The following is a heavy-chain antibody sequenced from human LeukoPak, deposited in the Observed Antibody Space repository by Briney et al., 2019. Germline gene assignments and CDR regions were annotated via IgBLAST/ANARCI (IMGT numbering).Heavy chain of an antibody. CDR2: IRSKANSYAT. CDR1: RLIFRGSA. D-gene: IGHD6-13*01. Sequence: GGSMRISCAAIRLIFRGSAMQGDRQASGKGLEWVGRIRSKANSYATAYAASVKGRFTISRDDSKNTAYPQMNSLKTDDTAVFYFCSPISHESPARLKSSWYDYWGPGTLVTVSS. J-gene: IGHJ4*02. CDR3: CSPISHESPARLKSSWYDY. V-gene: IGHV3-73*01.